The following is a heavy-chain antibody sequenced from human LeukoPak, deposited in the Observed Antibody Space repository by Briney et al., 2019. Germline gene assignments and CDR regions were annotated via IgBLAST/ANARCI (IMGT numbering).Heavy chain of an antibody. V-gene: IGHV4-38-2*02. J-gene: IGHJ6*03. D-gene: IGHD6-19*01. CDR3: ARVSSSGWYDLLGYYYYMDV. Sequence: PSETLSLTCTVSGYSISSGYYWGWIRPPPGKGLEWIGSIYHSGSTYYNPSLKSRVTISVDTSKNQFSLKLSSVTAADTAVYYCARVSSSGWYDLLGYYYYMDVWGKGTTVTVSS. CDR1: GYSISSGYY. CDR2: IYHSGST.